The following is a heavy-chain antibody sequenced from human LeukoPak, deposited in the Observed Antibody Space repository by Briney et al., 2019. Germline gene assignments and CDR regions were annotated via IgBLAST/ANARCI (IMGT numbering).Heavy chain of an antibody. CDR2: IWYDASSK. Sequence: PGRSLRLSCAASGFTFSSCGMHWVRQAPGKGLEWVAVIWYDASSKYYADSVKGRFTISRDNSKSTLYLQMNNLRAEDTAVYYCAREYSGYGIDYWGQGTLVTVSS. V-gene: IGHV3-33*01. J-gene: IGHJ4*02. CDR3: AREYSGYGIDY. CDR1: GFTFSSCG. D-gene: IGHD5-12*01.